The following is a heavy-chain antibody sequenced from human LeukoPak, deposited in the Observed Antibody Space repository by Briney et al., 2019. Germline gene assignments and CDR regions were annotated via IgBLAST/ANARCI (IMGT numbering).Heavy chain of an antibody. J-gene: IGHJ4*02. CDR2: ISSSSSYI. CDR3: ARESPANWGSADY. V-gene: IGHV3-21*01. CDR1: GFAFRTYT. Sequence: GGSLILSCAASGFAFRTYTMNWVRQAPGKGLEWVSSISSSSSYIYYADSVKGRFTISRDNAKNSLYLQMNSLRAEDTAVYYCARESPANWGSADYWGQGTLVTVSS. D-gene: IGHD7-27*01.